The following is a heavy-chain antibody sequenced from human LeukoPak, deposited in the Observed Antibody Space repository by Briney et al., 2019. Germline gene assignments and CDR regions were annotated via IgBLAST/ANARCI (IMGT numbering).Heavy chain of an antibody. CDR1: GFTFSSYG. CDR2: ISYDGSNK. D-gene: IGHD5-18*01. V-gene: IGHV3-30*18. J-gene: IGHJ4*02. CDR3: AKVLAHEHSYGPVDY. Sequence: GGSLRLSCAASGFTFSSYGMHWVRQAPGKGLEWVAVISYDGSNKYYADSVKGRFTISRDNSKNTLYLQMNSLRAEDTAVYYCAKVLAHEHSYGPVDYWGQGTLVTVSS.